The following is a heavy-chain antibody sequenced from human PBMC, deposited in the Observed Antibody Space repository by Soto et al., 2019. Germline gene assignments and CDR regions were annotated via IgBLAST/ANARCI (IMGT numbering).Heavy chain of an antibody. D-gene: IGHD3-10*01. Sequence: VGSLRLSCAASGFTFRNFAMSWVRQAPGKGLEWVSTISTSGVNTYYADSVKGRFTISRDNSKNMLFLQMNSLRAEDTAVYYCAKDAEGTYSRPFDYWGQGTLVTVSS. CDR2: ISTSGVNT. CDR3: AKDAEGTYSRPFDY. V-gene: IGHV3-23*01. J-gene: IGHJ4*02. CDR1: GFTFRNFA.